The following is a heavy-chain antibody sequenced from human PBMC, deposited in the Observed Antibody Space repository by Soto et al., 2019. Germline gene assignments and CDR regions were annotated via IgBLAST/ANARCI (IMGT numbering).Heavy chain of an antibody. J-gene: IGHJ5*02. CDR1: GFSLTTRGVG. V-gene: IGHV2-5*02. CDR2: IYWDEDK. D-gene: IGHD3-3*01. Sequence: QITLKESGPTLVKPTQTLTLTCTFSGFSLTTRGVGVGWIRQPPGKALEWLGIIYWDEDKRYNPSLKNRLTXTXDXXKNQVVLIMTNMDPVDTATYYCAHDHYDSRRGFDPWGQGTLVTVSS. CDR3: AHDHYDSRRGFDP.